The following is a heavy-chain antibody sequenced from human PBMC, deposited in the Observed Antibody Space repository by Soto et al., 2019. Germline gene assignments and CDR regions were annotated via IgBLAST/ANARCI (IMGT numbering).Heavy chain of an antibody. CDR3: ARGATGIAAAGIVYY. V-gene: IGHV4-59*08. J-gene: IGHJ4*02. CDR2: IYYSGST. D-gene: IGHD6-13*01. CDR1: GGSISSYY. Sequence: SETLSLTCTVSGGSISSYYWSWIRQPPGKGLEWIGYIYYSGSTNYNPSLKSRVTISVDTSKNQFSLKLSSVTAADTAVYYCARGATGIAAAGIVYYWGQGTLVTV.